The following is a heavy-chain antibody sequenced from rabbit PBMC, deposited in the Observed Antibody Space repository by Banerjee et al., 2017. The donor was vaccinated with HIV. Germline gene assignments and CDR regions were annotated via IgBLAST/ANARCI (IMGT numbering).Heavy chain of an antibody. V-gene: IGHV1S45*01. CDR1: GFSFTNKYV. CDR2: INTSSGNT. CDR3: ARDHAATYYTGYYFIL. D-gene: IGHD8-1*01. J-gene: IGHJ4*01. Sequence: QEQLVEYGGDLVKPGASLTLTCTASGFSFTNKYVMCWVRQAPGKGLEWIGCINTSSGNTVYASWAKGRFTISKTSSTTVTLQMTSLTAADTATYFCARDHAATYYTGYYFILWGPGTLVTVS.